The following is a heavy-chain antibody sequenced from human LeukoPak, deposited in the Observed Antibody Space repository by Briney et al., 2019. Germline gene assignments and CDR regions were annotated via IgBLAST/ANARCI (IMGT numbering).Heavy chain of an antibody. CDR3: AKAQKVVVAATPGY. Sequence: GGSLRLSCAASGFTLSDYYMSWIRQAPGKGLEWVSAISGSGGSTYYADSVKGRFTISRDNSKNTLYLQMNSLRAEDTAVYYCAKAQKVVVAATPGYWGQGTLVTVSS. J-gene: IGHJ4*02. CDR1: GFTLSDYY. V-gene: IGHV3-23*01. CDR2: ISGSGGST. D-gene: IGHD2-15*01.